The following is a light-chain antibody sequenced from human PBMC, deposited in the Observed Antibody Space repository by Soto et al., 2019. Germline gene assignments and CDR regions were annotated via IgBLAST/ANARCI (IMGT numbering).Light chain of an antibody. Sequence: DIQMTQSPSTLSGSVGDRVTITCLASQTXSXWLAWYQQKPGKAPKLLIYKASTLKSGVPSRFSGSGSGTDFSLSINSLQPEDFATYYCQQLNSYRLTFGGGTKVDIK. CDR3: QQLNSYRLT. V-gene: IGKV1-5*03. CDR2: KAS. J-gene: IGKJ4*01. CDR1: QTXSXW.